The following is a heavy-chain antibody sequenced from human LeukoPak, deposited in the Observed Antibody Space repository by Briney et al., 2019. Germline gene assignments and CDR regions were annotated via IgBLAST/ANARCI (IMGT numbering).Heavy chain of an antibody. CDR3: ARDLDSSSWWNWFDP. J-gene: IGHJ5*02. CDR2: INPNSGGT. D-gene: IGHD6-13*01. V-gene: IGHV1-2*02. Sequence: ASVKVPCKASGYTFTGYYMHWVRQAPGQGLEWMGWINPNSGGTNYAQKFQGRVTMTRDTSISTAYMELSRLRSDDTAVYYCARDLDSSSWWNWFDPWGQGTLVTVSS. CDR1: GYTFTGYY.